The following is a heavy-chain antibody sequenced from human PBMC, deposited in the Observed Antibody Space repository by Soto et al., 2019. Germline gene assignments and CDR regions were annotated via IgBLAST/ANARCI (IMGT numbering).Heavy chain of an antibody. D-gene: IGHD3-22*01. J-gene: IGHJ4*02. CDR1: GGTFSSYA. Sequence: QVQLVQSGAEVKKPGSSVKVSCKASGGTFSSYAISWVRQAPGQGLEWMGGIIPIFGTANYAQKFQGRVTITADKSTSKAYMELSSLRSEDTAVYYCARDAVGYDSSGYRTRHFDYWGQGTLVTVSS. V-gene: IGHV1-69*06. CDR2: IIPIFGTA. CDR3: ARDAVGYDSSGYRTRHFDY.